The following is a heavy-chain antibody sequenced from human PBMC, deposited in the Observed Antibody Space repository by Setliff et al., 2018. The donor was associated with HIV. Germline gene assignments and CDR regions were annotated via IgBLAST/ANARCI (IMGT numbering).Heavy chain of an antibody. CDR3: GGNGYYSIDY. D-gene: IGHD3-22*01. CDR1: GGSISSNW. V-gene: IGHV4-4*02. J-gene: IGHJ4*02. CDR2: IYHSGST. Sequence: SETLSLTCAVSGGSISSNWWSWVHQSPGKGLEWIGEIYHSGSTHYNPSLQSRVTIPVDKSKSQFSLKLNSVTAADTAVYYCGGNGYYSIDYWGQGTLVTVSS.